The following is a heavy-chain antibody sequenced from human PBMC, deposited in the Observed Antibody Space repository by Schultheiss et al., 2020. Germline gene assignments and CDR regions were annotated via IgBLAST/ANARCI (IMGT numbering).Heavy chain of an antibody. CDR2: IYTSGSA. V-gene: IGHV4-61*02. Sequence: SETLSLTCTVSGGSISSGSYYWSWIRQPAGKGLEWIGRIYTSGSANYNPSLKNRVSISVDTSKNQFSLKLSSVTAADTAVYYCAREEYCTNGVCYPPYNWFDPWGDGTLGTVSS. CDR1: GGSISSGSYY. J-gene: IGHJ5*02. D-gene: IGHD2-8*01. CDR3: AREEYCTNGVCYPPYNWFDP.